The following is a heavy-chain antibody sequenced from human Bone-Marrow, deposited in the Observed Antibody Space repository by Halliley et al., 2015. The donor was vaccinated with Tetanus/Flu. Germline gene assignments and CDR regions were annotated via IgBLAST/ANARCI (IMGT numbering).Heavy chain of an antibody. J-gene: IGHJ3*02. CDR2: VGSGSRHA. V-gene: IGHV3-21*01. D-gene: IGHD1-1*01. CDR1: GFNFDTYN. Sequence: SLRLSCAASGFNFDTYNIQWVRQAPGKGLEWVSSVGSGSRHAHHVESMKGRITASRDNTRQSVSLHLSSLRPEDTAVYYCARGLRRRTGLNSAADPVDMWGQGTLVIVSA. CDR3: ARGLRRRTGLNSAADPVDM.